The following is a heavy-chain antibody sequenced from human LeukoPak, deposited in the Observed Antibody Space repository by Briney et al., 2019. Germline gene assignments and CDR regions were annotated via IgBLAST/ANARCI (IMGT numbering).Heavy chain of an antibody. Sequence: ASVKVSFKASGYSFTTYNVHWVRQAPGQGLEWMGIINPTDGSTSYAQNFQGRVTVTRDTSTSTVYMELSSLRSEDTAVYYCARVSDIVYSRGFDPWGQGTLVTVSS. D-gene: IGHD2-15*01. V-gene: IGHV1-46*01. CDR3: ARVSDIVYSRGFDP. CDR1: GYSFTTYN. J-gene: IGHJ5*02. CDR2: INPTDGST.